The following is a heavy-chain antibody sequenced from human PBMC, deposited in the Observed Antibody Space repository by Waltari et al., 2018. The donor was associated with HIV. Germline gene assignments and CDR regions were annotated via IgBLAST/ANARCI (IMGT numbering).Heavy chain of an antibody. D-gene: IGHD4-17*01. CDR1: GFTFNRYA. Sequence: EVQLLGSGGGLGQPGGSLRVSCAASGFTFNRYAMHWVRQAPGKGLEWVSGISGSDGGTYYADSVKGRFTISRDNVKNTLYLQINSLRADDTASYYCAKRHYGGNSAHELSAFDIWGQGTMVIVSS. V-gene: IGHV3-23*01. J-gene: IGHJ3*02. CDR2: ISGSDGGT. CDR3: AKRHYGGNSAHELSAFDI.